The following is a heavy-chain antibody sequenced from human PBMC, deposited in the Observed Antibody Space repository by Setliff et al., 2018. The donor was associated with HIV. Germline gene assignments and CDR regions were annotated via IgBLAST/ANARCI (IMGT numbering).Heavy chain of an antibody. D-gene: IGHD5-12*01. V-gene: IGHV3-48*01. CDR2: ISGNSDVI. Sequence: GESLKISCAVSGLTFSSHSINWVRQAPGKGLEWISYISGNSDVIRYTDSVKGRFTISRDSAKNSVYLQMNSLRAEDTAVYYCARGQGYNNWFDPWGQGTLVTVSS. CDR3: ARGQGYNNWFDP. J-gene: IGHJ5*02. CDR1: GLTFSSHS.